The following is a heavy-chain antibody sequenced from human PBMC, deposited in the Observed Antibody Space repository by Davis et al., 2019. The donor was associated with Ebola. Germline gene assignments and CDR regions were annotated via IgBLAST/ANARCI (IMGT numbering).Heavy chain of an antibody. CDR1: GGTFSSYA. J-gene: IGHJ5*02. V-gene: IGHV1-69*04. Sequence: AASVKVSCKASGGTFSSYAISWVRQAPGQGLEWMGRIIPILGIANYAQKFQGRVTITADKSTSTAYMELSSLRSEDTAVYYCARDPSIAALKGDPWDQGTLVTVSS. CDR2: IIPILGIA. D-gene: IGHD6-6*01. CDR3: ARDPSIAALKGDP.